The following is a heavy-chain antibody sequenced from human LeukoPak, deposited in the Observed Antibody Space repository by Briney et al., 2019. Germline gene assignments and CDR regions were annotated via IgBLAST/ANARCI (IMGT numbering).Heavy chain of an antibody. D-gene: IGHD3-16*01. CDR3: ATHSTGGAFDI. CDR1: GFTFSSYW. Sequence: PGGSLRLSCAASGFTFSSYWMSWVRQAPGRGLEWVSSISSSSSYIYYADSVKGRFAISRDNAKNSLYLQMNSLRAEDTAVYYCATHSTGGAFDIWGQGTMVTVSS. V-gene: IGHV3-21*01. CDR2: ISSSSSYI. J-gene: IGHJ3*02.